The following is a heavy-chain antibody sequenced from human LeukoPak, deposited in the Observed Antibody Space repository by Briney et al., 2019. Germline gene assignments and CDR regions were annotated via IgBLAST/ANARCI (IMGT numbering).Heavy chain of an antibody. V-gene: IGHV3-48*02. Sequence: GGSLRLSCAASGFTFSSYSMNWVRQAPGKGLEWISHITWSGSTIFYADSVKGRFTISRDGAKNSLYLQMSSLRDEDTAVYYCARDAGNSGYGMDVWGQGTTVTVSS. CDR2: ITWSGSTI. J-gene: IGHJ6*02. CDR1: GFTFSSYS. CDR3: ARDAGNSGYGMDV. D-gene: IGHD5-12*01.